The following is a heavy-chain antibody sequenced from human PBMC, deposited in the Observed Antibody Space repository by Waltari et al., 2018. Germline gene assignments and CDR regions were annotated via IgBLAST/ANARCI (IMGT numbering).Heavy chain of an antibody. Sequence: EVQLVESGGGLVQPGGSLRLSCAASGFTFSSYWMSWVRQAPGKGLEWVANIKQDGSEKYYVDSVKGRFTISRDNAKNSLYLQMKSLRAEDTAVYYCARVGVPYYYDSSGIVPFDYWGQGTLVTVSS. D-gene: IGHD3-22*01. J-gene: IGHJ4*02. CDR2: IKQDGSEK. CDR1: GFTFSSYW. CDR3: ARVGVPYYYDSSGIVPFDY. V-gene: IGHV3-7*01.